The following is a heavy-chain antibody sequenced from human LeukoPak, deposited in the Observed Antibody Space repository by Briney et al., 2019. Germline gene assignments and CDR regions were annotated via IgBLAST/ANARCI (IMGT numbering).Heavy chain of an antibody. D-gene: IGHD4-11*01. J-gene: IGHJ5*02. CDR2: IYHSGST. V-gene: IGHV4-38-2*02. CDR3: ARGRDDYSNYVVWFDP. CDR1: GYSISSGYY. Sequence: SETLSLTCTVSGYSISSGYYWGWIRQPPGKGLEWIGSIYHSGSTYYNPSLKSRVTISVDTSKNQFSLKLSSVTAADTAVYYCARGRDDYSNYVVWFDPWGQGTLVTVSS.